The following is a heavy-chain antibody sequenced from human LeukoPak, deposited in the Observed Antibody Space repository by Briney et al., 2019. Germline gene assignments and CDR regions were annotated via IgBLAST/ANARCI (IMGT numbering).Heavy chain of an antibody. V-gene: IGHV4-59*02. CDR2: IFYNGST. D-gene: IGHD5-24*01. CDR1: GGSVNYYY. J-gene: IGHJ4*02. Sequence: PSETLSLTCTVSGGSVNYYYWSWIRQPPGKGLEWIGYIFYNGSTNYNPSLKSRVTISVDTSKNQFSLKLGSVTAADTAVYYCARDRRDGYRPSFHEYRGQGTLVTVSS. CDR3: ARDRRDGYRPSFHEY.